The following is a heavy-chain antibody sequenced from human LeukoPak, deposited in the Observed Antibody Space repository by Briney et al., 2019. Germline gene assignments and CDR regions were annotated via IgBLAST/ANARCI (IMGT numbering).Heavy chain of an antibody. CDR2: IIPIFGTA. V-gene: IGHV1-69*01. D-gene: IGHD3/OR15-3a*01. CDR3: ARDRGGLDWLSYRSGWFDP. J-gene: IGHJ5*02. Sequence: SSVKVSCKASGGTFSSYAISRVRQAPGQGLEWMGGIIPIFGTANYAQKFQGRVTITADESTSTDYMELSSLRSEDTAVYYSARDRGGLDWLSYRSGWFDPWGQGTLVTVSS. CDR1: GGTFSSYA.